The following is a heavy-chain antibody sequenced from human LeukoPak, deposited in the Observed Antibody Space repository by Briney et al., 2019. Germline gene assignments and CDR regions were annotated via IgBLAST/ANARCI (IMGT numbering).Heavy chain of an antibody. CDR1: GLAFSSYG. J-gene: IGHJ4*02. CDR2: INGDGTSI. D-gene: IGHD4-11*01. CDR3: ARADSNNYKFLDY. V-gene: IGHV3-48*01. Sequence: GGSLRLSCAASGLAFSSYGMHWVRQAPGRGLEWVSYINGDGTSIYYADSLKGRFTISRDNAKRSVYLQMTSLGVEDTAVYFCARADSNNYKFLDYWGPGTLVTVSS.